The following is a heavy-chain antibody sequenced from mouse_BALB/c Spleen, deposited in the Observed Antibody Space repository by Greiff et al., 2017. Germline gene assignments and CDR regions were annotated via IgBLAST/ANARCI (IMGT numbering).Heavy chain of an antibody. J-gene: IGHJ2*01. CDR3: ARAYYYFDY. CDR1: GFTFSSFG. Sequence: EVMLVESGGGLVQPGGSRKLSCAASGFTFSSFGMHWVRQAPEKGLEWVAYISSGSSTIYYADTVKGRFTISRDNPKNTLFLQMTSLRSEDTAMYYCARAYYYFDYWGHGTTLTVSS. V-gene: IGHV5-17*02. D-gene: IGHD6-5*01. CDR2: ISSGSSTI.